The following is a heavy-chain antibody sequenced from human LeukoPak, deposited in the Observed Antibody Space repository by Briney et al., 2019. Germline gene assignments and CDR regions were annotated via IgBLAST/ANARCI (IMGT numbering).Heavy chain of an antibody. CDR1: GFTFSSYA. V-gene: IGHV3-23*01. CDR3: AKVQLTGDFFLDYYYMDV. J-gene: IGHJ6*03. D-gene: IGHD7-27*01. Sequence: PGGSLRLSCAASGFTFSSYAMSWVRQAPGKGLEWVSAISGSGGSTYYADSVKGRFTISRDNSKNTLYLQMNSLRAEDTAVYYCAKVQLTGDFFLDYYYMDVWGKGTTVTVSS. CDR2: ISGSGGST.